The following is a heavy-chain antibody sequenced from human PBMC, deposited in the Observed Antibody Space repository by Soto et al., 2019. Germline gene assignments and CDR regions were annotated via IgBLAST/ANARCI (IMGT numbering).Heavy chain of an antibody. Sequence: GGSLRLSCAASGLTFNSYAMSWVRQAPGKGLEWVSTIIGSGGSTYYADSVKGRFSVSRDNSKNTLYLQMNSLRAEDTAVYYCAKDRNYYDSSGYDYWGQGTLVTVSS. CDR2: IIGSGGST. CDR3: AKDRNYYDSSGYDY. J-gene: IGHJ4*02. CDR1: GLTFNSYA. D-gene: IGHD3-22*01. V-gene: IGHV3-23*01.